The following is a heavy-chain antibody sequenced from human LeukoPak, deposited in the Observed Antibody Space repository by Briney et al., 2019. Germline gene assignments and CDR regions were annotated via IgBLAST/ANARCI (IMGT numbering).Heavy chain of an antibody. CDR2: ISYDGSNK. J-gene: IGHJ6*02. V-gene: IGHV3-30*18. D-gene: IGHD3-3*01. CDR3: AKAMRQKYDFWSGYYPQKKYGMDV. CDR1: GFTFSSYA. Sequence: GSLRLSCAASGFTFSSYAMSWVRQAPGKGLEWVAVISYDGSNKYYADSVKGRFTISRDNSKNTLYLQMNSLRAEDTAVYYCAKAMRQKYDFWSGYYPQKKYGMDVWGQGTTVTVSS.